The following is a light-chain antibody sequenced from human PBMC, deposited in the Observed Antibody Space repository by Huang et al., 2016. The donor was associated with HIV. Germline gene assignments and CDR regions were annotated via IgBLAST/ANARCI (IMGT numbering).Light chain of an antibody. CDR3: QQYDNLYT. CDR1: QDIRNY. V-gene: IGKV1-33*01. Sequence: IQMTQSPASLSASVGDRVTISCQASQDIRNYLNWYRQKPGKAPTLLISDASNLETGVPSRFSGNGSGTDFTITISSLQSEDIATYYCQQYDNLYTFGQGTKLEIK. J-gene: IGKJ2*01. CDR2: DAS.